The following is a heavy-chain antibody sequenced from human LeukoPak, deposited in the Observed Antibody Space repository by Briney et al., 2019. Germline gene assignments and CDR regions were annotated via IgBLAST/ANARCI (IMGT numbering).Heavy chain of an antibody. V-gene: IGHV4-59*01. Sequence: SETLSLTCTVSGGSISSYYWSWIRQPPGKGPEWIGYIYYSGSTNYNPSLKSRVTISVDTSKNQFSLKLSSVTAADTAVYYCAQTTVIAYDAFDIWGQGTMVTVSS. CDR3: AQTTVIAYDAFDI. CDR1: GGSISSYY. J-gene: IGHJ3*02. CDR2: IYYSGST. D-gene: IGHD4-17*01.